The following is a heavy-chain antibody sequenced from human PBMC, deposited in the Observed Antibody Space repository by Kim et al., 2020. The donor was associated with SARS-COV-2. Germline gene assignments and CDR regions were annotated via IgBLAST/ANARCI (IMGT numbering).Heavy chain of an antibody. D-gene: IGHD3-10*01. J-gene: IGHJ6*02. V-gene: IGHV3-30-3*01. Sequence: GGSLRLSCAASGFTFSSYAMHWVRQAPGKGLEWVAVISYDGSNKYYADSVKGRFTISRDNSKNTLYLQMNSLRAEDTAVYYCARDLGVTSGKVRSPTAFNYYYYGMDVWGQGTTVTVSS. CDR2: ISYDGSNK. CDR3: ARDLGVTSGKVRSPTAFNYYYYGMDV. CDR1: GFTFSSYA.